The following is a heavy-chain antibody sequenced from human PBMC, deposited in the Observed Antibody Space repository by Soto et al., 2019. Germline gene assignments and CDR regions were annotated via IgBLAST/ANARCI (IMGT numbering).Heavy chain of an antibody. Sequence: GGSLRLSCAASGFTFSSYAMSWVRQAPGKGLEWVSAISGSGGSTYYADSVKGRFTISRDNSKNTLYLQMNSLRAEDTAVYYCAKDIGGDSSSWYSAYYYYYMDVWGKGTTVTVSS. D-gene: IGHD6-13*01. CDR2: ISGSGGST. CDR3: AKDIGGDSSSWYSAYYYYYMDV. J-gene: IGHJ6*03. V-gene: IGHV3-23*01. CDR1: GFTFSSYA.